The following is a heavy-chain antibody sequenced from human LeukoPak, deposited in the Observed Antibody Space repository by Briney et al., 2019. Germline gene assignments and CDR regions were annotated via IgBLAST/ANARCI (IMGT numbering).Heavy chain of an antibody. J-gene: IGHJ4*02. D-gene: IGHD3-3*01. CDR3: ARGTNWSPLDFDF. V-gene: IGHV3-21*01. Sequence: GGSLRLSCAASGFIFSSYSVNWVRQAPGKGLEWVSSISGGSNYIFYTDSVKGRFTISRDNAKNSLYLQMNSLGAEDTAVYFCARGTNWSPLDFDFWGQGTLVTVSP. CDR1: GFIFSSYS. CDR2: ISGGSNYI.